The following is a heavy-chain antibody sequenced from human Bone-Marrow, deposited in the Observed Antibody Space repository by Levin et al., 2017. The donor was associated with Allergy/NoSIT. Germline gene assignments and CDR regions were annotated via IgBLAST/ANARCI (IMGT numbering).Heavy chain of an antibody. CDR3: LGEGKRQHLDPVY. Sequence: ASVKVSCKASGYSFTSYDISWVRQATGQGLEWMGWMNPSRGTRGFAQKFQDRVTVTTDISIDTAYMELASLTPDDTAVYYCLGEGKRQHLDPVYWGRGTLVTVSS. D-gene: IGHD6-13*01. J-gene: IGHJ4*02. CDR2: MNPSRGTR. V-gene: IGHV1-8*01. CDR1: GYSFTSYD.